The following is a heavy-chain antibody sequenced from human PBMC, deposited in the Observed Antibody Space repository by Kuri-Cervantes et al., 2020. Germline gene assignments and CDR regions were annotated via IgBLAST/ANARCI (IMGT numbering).Heavy chain of an antibody. CDR3: ARHPNNWDDHDPFDI. V-gene: IGHV4-34*01. CDR2: INHSGST. J-gene: IGHJ3*02. CDR1: GGSFSGYY. Sequence: GSLRLSCAAYGGSFSGYYWSWIRQPPGKGLEWIGEINHSGSTNYNPSLKSRVTISVDTSKNQFSLRLTSVTAPDTALYYCARHPNNWDDHDPFDIWGQGTMVTVSS. D-gene: IGHD1-20*01.